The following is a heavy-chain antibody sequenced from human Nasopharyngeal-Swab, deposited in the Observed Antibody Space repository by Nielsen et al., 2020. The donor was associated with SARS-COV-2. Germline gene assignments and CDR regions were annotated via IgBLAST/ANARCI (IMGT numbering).Heavy chain of an antibody. D-gene: IGHD5-18*01. CDR3: ARAFSGYSYCLWPIQYYYGMDV. V-gene: IGHV1-46*01. J-gene: IGHJ6*02. CDR1: GYTFTSYY. Sequence: ASVKISCKASGYTFTSYYMHWVRHAPGQGLEWMGIINPNGGSKIYAQKFQGRVTMTRATSTSTVYMEMSSLRSEDTAVYYCARAFSGYSYCLWPIQYYYGMDVWGQGTTVTVSS. CDR2: INPNGGSK.